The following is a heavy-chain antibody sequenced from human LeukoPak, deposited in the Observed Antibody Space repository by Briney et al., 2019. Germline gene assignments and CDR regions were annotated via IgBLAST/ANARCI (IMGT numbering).Heavy chain of an antibody. CDR3: ARDFSAQVPVTIHDNWFDP. CDR2: IRQDGSEK. D-gene: IGHD2-2*01. CDR1: GFTFRSYW. V-gene: IGHV3-7*01. J-gene: IGHJ5*02. Sequence: GGSLGLSCAASGFTFRSYWMSWLRQAPGKGPEWVANIRQDGSEKYYMDSVKRRFTISRDNAQQSLYLQLNSLRADDTAMYYCARDFSAQVPVTIHDNWFDPWGQGTLVIVSS.